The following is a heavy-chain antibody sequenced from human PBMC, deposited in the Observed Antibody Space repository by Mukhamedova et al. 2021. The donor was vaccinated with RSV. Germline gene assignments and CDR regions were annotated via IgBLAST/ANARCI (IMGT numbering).Heavy chain of an antibody. V-gene: IGHV1-18*01. D-gene: IGHD2-2*01. CDR3: ARDHGDQLPGGFDY. Sequence: SVNNGNTNYAQKFQGRVTLPTDTSTSTAYMELRSLRSDDTAVYYCARDHGDQLPGGFDYWGQGTLVTVSS. CDR2: SVNNGNT. J-gene: IGHJ4*02.